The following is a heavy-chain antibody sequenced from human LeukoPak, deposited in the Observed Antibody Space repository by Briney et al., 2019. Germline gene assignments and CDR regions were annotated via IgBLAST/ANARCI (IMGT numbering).Heavy chain of an antibody. V-gene: IGHV1-24*01. CDR3: ATDPTLDGWNNPRDY. J-gene: IGHJ4*02. D-gene: IGHD1/OR15-1a*01. Sequence: GASVKVSCKVSGYTLTELSMHWVRQAPGKGLEWMGGFDPEDGETIYAQKFQGRVTMTEDTSTDTAYMELSSLRSEDTAVYYCATDPTLDGWNNPRDYWGQGTLVTVSS. CDR1: GYTLTELS. CDR2: FDPEDGET.